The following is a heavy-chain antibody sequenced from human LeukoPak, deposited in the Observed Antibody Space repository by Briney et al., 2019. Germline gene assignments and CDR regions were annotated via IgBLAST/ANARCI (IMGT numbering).Heavy chain of an antibody. J-gene: IGHJ4*02. CDR3: AKDDSVLKYYFDY. CDR2: IWYDGSNK. Sequence: PGGSLRLSCAASGFTFSSYGMHWVRQAPGKGLEWVAVIWYDGSNKYYADSVKGRFTISRDNSKNTLYLQMNSLRAEDTAVYYCAKDDSVLKYYFDYWGQGTLVTVSS. D-gene: IGHD3-22*01. V-gene: IGHV3-33*06. CDR1: GFTFSSYG.